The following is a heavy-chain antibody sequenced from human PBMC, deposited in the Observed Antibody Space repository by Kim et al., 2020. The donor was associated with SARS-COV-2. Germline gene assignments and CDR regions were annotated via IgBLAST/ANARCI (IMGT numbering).Heavy chain of an antibody. J-gene: IGHJ3*02. Sequence: SETLSLTCTVSGGSISSGGYYWSWIRQHPGKGLEWIGYIYYSGSTYYNPSLKSRVTISVDTSKNQFSLKLSSVTAAVTAVYYCARAKADIVVVVAATINAFDIWGQGTMVTVSS. D-gene: IGHD2-15*01. CDR3: ARAKADIVVVVAATINAFDI. V-gene: IGHV4-31*03. CDR2: IYYSGST. CDR1: GGSISSGGYY.